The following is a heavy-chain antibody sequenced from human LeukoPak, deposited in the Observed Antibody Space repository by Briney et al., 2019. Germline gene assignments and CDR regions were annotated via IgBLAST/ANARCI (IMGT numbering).Heavy chain of an antibody. CDR3: AKGGEYLTGGAFY. CDR1: GFTFSSYA. J-gene: IGHJ4*02. CDR2: ISGSGGST. Sequence: GGSLRLSCAASGFTFSSYAMNWVRQAPGKGLEWVSVISGSGGSTSYADSVKGRFTISRANSKNTLYLQMNSLRVEDTAVYYCAKGGEYLTGGAFYWGQGTLVTVSS. V-gene: IGHV3-23*01. D-gene: IGHD4-17*01.